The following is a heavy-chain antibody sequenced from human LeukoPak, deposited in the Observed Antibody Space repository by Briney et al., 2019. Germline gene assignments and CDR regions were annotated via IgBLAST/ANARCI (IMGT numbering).Heavy chain of an antibody. D-gene: IGHD2-2*01. CDR3: ARVGIYCSSTSCYSYMDV. CDR1: GGSFSGYY. V-gene: IGHV4-34*01. J-gene: IGHJ6*03. Sequence: SETLSLTCAVYGGSFSGYYWSWVRQPPGKGLEWIGEINHSGSTNYNPSLKSRVTISVDTSKNQFSLKLSSVTAADTAVYYRARVGIYCSSTSCYSYMDVWGKGTTVTISS. CDR2: INHSGST.